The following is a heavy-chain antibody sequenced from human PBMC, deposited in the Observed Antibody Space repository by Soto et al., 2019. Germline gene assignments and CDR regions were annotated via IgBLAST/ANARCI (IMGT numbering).Heavy chain of an antibody. V-gene: IGHV1-69*13. D-gene: IGHD3-22*01. Sequence: SVKVSCKASGGTFSSYAISWVRQAPGQGLEWMGGIIPIFGTANYAQKFQGRVTITADESTSTAYMELSSLRSEDTAVYYCAREIGYYYDSSGYYFNWFDPWGQGTLVTVSS. CDR3: AREIGYYYDSSGYYFNWFDP. J-gene: IGHJ5*02. CDR1: GGTFSSYA. CDR2: IIPIFGTA.